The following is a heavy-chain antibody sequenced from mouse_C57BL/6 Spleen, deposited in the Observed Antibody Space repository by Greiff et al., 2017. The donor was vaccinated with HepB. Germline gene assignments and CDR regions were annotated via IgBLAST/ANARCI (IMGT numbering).Heavy chain of an antibody. Sequence: VQLQQSGPELVKPGASVKISCKASGYAFSSSWMNWVKQRPGKGLEWIGRIYPGDGDTNYNGKFKGKATLTADKSSSTAYMQLSSLTSEDSAVYFCARTGPGAMAYWGQGTSVTVSS. CDR1: GYAFSSSW. CDR3: ARTGPGAMAY. CDR2: IYPGDGDT. D-gene: IGHD3-1*01. V-gene: IGHV1-82*01. J-gene: IGHJ4*01.